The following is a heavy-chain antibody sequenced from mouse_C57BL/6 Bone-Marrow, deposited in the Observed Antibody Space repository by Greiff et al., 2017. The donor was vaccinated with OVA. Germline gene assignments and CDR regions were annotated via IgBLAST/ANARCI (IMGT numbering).Heavy chain of an antibody. CDR1: GYTFTDYY. D-gene: IGHD1-1*01. J-gene: IGHJ3*01. CDR2: INPNNGGT. CDR3: ARGGPIYWYGSSYSWFAY. Sequence: EVQLQQSGPELVKPGASVKISCKASGYTFTDYYMNWVKQSHGKSLEWIGDINPNNGGTSYNQKFKGKATLTVDKSSSTAYMELRSLTSEDSAVYYCARGGPIYWYGSSYSWFAYWGQGTLVTVSA. V-gene: IGHV1-26*01.